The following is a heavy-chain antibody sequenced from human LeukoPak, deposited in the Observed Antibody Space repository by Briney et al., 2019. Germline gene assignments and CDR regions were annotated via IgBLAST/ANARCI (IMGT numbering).Heavy chain of an antibody. Sequence: ASVKVSCKASGYNFTSYGISWVRQAPGQGLERMRWISAYNGNTNYAQKLQGRVTMTTDTSTSTAYMELRSLRSDDTAVYYCARDLTNDYGDSYNWFDPWGQGTLVTVSS. V-gene: IGHV1-18*01. J-gene: IGHJ5*02. CDR1: GYNFTSYG. CDR3: ARDLTNDYGDSYNWFDP. D-gene: IGHD4-17*01. CDR2: ISAYNGNT.